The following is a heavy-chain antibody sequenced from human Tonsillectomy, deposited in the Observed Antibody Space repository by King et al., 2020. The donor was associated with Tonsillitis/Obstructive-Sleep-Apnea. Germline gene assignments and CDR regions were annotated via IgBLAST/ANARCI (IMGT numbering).Heavy chain of an antibody. Sequence: VQLVESGGGLVKPGGSLRLSCAASGFTFSSYSMNWVRQAPGKGLEWVSSISNSGRYIYYADSLKGRFTISRDNAKNSLYLQMNRLRAADTAVYYCARDEDYYGSGIFGDAFAIGGQGTMVTVSS. V-gene: IGHV3-21*01. CDR3: ARDEDYYGSGIFGDAFAI. D-gene: IGHD3-10*01. J-gene: IGHJ3*02. CDR2: ISNSGRYI. CDR1: GFTFSSYS.